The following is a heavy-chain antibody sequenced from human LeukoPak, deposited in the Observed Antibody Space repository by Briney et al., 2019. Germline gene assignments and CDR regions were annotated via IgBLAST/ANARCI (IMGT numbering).Heavy chain of an antibody. CDR2: INTNSGGT. V-gene: IGHV1-2*02. CDR3: ARELGFCTSTSCSLFIY. J-gene: IGHJ4*02. Sequence: ASVKVSCKASGSTFTDYYMHWVRQAPGQGLEWMGSINTNSGGTNYAQKFQGRVTMTRDTSISTAYMELSRLRSDDTAMYYCARELGFCTSTSCSLFIYWGQGTLVTVSS. D-gene: IGHD2-2*01. CDR1: GSTFTDYY.